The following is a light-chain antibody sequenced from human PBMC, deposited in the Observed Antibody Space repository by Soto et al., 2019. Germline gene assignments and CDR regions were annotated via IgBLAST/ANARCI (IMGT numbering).Light chain of an antibody. Sequence: QSVLTQPASVSGSPGQSITISCTGTSIDVGGYNYVSWYQQHPGKAPKLMIYDVSNRPSGVSNRFSGSKSGNTASLTISGLQAEDEADYYCSSYTSSSTPVVFGGGTK. V-gene: IGLV2-14*01. CDR2: DVS. CDR1: SIDVGGYNY. J-gene: IGLJ2*01. CDR3: SSYTSSSTPVV.